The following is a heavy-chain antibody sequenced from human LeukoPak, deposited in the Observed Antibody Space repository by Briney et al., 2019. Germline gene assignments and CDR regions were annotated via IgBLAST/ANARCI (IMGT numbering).Heavy chain of an antibody. CDR1: GFTFSSYW. V-gene: IGHV3-74*01. CDR2: IKSDGSSS. D-gene: IGHD3-10*01. J-gene: IGHJ4*02. Sequence: GGSLRLSCAASGFTFSSYWMHWVRQAPGKGLVWVSRIKSDGSSSSYADPVKGRFTISRDNAKNTLYLQVNSLRAEDTAVYYCARDRGDYFDYWGQGTLVTVSS. CDR3: ARDRGDYFDY.